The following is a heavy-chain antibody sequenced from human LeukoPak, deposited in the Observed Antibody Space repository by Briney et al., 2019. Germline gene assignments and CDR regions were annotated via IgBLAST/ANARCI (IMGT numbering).Heavy chain of an antibody. CDR3: ARDSSMLRGPLVIYYFDF. CDR1: GFTFGSYA. D-gene: IGHD3-10*01. CDR2: ISGSGGSP. V-gene: IGHV3-23*01. Sequence: GGSLRLSCAASGFTFGSYAMSWIRQAPGKGLEWVSTISGSGGSPYYADSVKGRFTISRDNSKNTLYLQMNSLRVEDTAVYYCARDSSMLRGPLVIYYFDFWGQGTLVTVSS. J-gene: IGHJ4*02.